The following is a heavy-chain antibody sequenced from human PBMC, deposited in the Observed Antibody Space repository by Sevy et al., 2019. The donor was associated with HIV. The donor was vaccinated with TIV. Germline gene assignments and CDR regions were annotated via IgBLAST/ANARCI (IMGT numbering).Heavy chain of an antibody. J-gene: IGHJ4*02. Sequence: ASVKVSCKASGYTFTSYGISWVRQAPGQGLEWMGWISAYNGNTNYAQKLQGRVTMTTDTSTSTACMELRSLRSDDTAVYYCARVGGYYDFWSGYTDFDYWGQGTLVTVSS. CDR3: ARVGGYYDFWSGYTDFDY. CDR1: GYTFTSYG. V-gene: IGHV1-18*01. D-gene: IGHD3-3*01. CDR2: ISAYNGNT.